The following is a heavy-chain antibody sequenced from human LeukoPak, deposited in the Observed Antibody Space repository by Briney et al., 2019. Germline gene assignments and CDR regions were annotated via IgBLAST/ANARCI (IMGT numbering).Heavy chain of an antibody. J-gene: IGHJ4*02. V-gene: IGHV3-48*01. Sequence: GGSLRLSCAASGFTFSTYTMNWVRQAPGKGLEWISYISSSSASIKYADSVKGRFTISRDNAKNSLSLQMHSLRAEDTALYYCAKDRWTAMKDWGQGTLVTVSS. D-gene: IGHD5-18*01. CDR3: AKDRWTAMKD. CDR1: GFTFSTYT. CDR2: ISSSSASI.